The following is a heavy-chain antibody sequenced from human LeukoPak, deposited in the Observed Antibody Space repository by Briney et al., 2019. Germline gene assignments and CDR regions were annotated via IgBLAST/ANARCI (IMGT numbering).Heavy chain of an antibody. CDR1: GFTFSSYE. CDR2: ISTGSTYR. CDR3: ARDPLGKGGAVGDL. Sequence: PGGSLRLSCAASGFTFSSYEMNWVRQAPGKGLEWVSFISTGSTYRYYADSLKGRFTISRDNAKNSLYLQMNSLRAEDTAVYYCARDPLGKGGAVGDLWGQGTLVTVSS. J-gene: IGHJ4*02. V-gene: IGHV3-21*01. D-gene: IGHD6-19*01.